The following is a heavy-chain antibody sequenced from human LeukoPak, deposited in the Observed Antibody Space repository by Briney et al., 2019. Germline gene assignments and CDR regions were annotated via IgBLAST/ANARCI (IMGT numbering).Heavy chain of an antibody. V-gene: IGHV3-23*01. CDR3: ARDSYSSAWD. J-gene: IGHJ4*02. CDR2: ISVGGDNT. D-gene: IGHD6-19*01. Sequence: GGSLRLSCAASGFTFSSYTMSWVRQAPGKGLEWVSAISVGGDNTYYADSVKGRFTISRDNAENTLFLQMSSLRAEDTAVYYCARDSYSSAWDWGQGTLVTVSS. CDR1: GFTFSSYT.